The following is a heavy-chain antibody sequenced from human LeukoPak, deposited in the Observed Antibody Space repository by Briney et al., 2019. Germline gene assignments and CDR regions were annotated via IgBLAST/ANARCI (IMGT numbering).Heavy chain of an antibody. CDR1: GHTFTSYG. CDR2: ISAYNGNT. D-gene: IGHD3-10*01. CDR3: ARRRFGELLSDAFDI. V-gene: IGHV1-18*01. Sequence: ASVKVSCKASGHTFTSYGISWVRQAPGQGLEWMGWISAYNGNTNYAQKLQGRVTMTTDTSTSTAYMELRSLRSDDTAVYYCARRRFGELLSDAFDIWGQGTMVTVSS. J-gene: IGHJ3*02.